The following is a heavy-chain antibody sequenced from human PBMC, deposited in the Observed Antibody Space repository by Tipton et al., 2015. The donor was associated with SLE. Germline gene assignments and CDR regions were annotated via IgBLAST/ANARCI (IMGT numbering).Heavy chain of an antibody. J-gene: IGHJ3*02. CDR1: GFTVSCKY. Sequence: SLRLSCAASGFTVSCKYMSWVRQAPGKGLEWVSVIYSGGSTYNADSVKGRFTIPRDKSKNTLYLQMNSLRPEDTAVYYCARDSGLGAFDIWGQGAMVTVSS. D-gene: IGHD2-21*01. CDR3: ARDSGLGAFDI. CDR2: IYSGGST. V-gene: IGHV3-66*02.